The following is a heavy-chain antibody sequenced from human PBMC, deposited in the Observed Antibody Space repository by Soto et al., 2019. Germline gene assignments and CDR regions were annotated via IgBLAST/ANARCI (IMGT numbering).Heavy chain of an antibody. Sequence: ASVKVSSKASGYKFTGYYAQWVRQAPGKGVEGIQYFNPIPGASYLPQRFQGRVTMNRDTSIGTAYMDLRGLTSDDTAEYFCAKSGPLLAACTTLYLYNAMDVCRQGTTVTFSS. CDR1: GYKFTGYY. V-gene: IGHV1-2*02. D-gene: IGHD2-8*02. CDR2: FNPIPGAS. J-gene: IGHJ6*02. CDR3: AKSGPLLAACTTLYLYNAMDV.